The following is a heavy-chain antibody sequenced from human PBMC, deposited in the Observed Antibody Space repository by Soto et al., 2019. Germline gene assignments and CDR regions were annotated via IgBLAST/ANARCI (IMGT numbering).Heavy chain of an antibody. CDR2: MNPNSGNT. CDR1: GYTFTSYD. Sequence: ASVKVSCKASGYTFTSYDINWVRQATGQGLEWMGWMNPNSGNTGYAQKFQGRVTMTRNTSISTAYMELSSLRSEDTAVYYCARRQGSYYYCCMDGWGKASTVTVSS. V-gene: IGHV1-8*01. CDR3: ARRQGSYYYCCMDG. D-gene: IGHD3-10*01. J-gene: IGHJ6*03.